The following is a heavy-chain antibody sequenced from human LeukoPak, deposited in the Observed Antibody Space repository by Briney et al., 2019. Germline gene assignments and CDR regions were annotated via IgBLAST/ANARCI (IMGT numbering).Heavy chain of an antibody. CDR1: GGSISSHY. V-gene: IGHV4-59*08. D-gene: IGHD5/OR15-5a*01. CDR2: IYYSGST. J-gene: IGHJ5*02. CDR3: ARHGLDWFDP. Sequence: PSETLSLTCTVSGGSISSHYWSWIRQPPGKGLEWIGYIYYSGSTNYNPSLKSRVTISVDTSKNQFSLKLSSVTAADTAVYYCARHGLDWFDPWGQGTLVTVSS.